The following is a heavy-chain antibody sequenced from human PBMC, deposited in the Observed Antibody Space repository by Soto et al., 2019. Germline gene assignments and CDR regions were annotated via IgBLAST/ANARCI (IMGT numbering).Heavy chain of an antibody. CDR3: ARGFTLWFDP. CDR1: GYTFTSYA. Sequence: QVQLVQSGAEKKKPGASVKVSCKASGYTFTSYAIDWVRQAPGQRLERMGWINAGNGNTKYSQKFQGRVTITRDTSASTAYMELSSLRSEDTAVYYCARGFTLWFDPWGQGTLVTVSS. D-gene: IGHD3-16*01. J-gene: IGHJ5*02. CDR2: INAGNGNT. V-gene: IGHV1-3*05.